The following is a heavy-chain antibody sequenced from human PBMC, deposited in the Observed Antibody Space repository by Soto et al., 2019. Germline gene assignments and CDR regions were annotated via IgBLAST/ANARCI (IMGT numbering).Heavy chain of an antibody. D-gene: IGHD3-9*01. V-gene: IGHV3-23*01. J-gene: IGHJ4*02. CDR1: GFTFSSYA. CDR2: ISGSGGST. Sequence: GGSLRLSCAASGFTFSSYAMSWVRQAPGKGLEWVSAISGSGGSTYYADSVKGRFTISRDNSKNTLYLQMNSLRAEDTAVYYCAKEPILRYFDGSRYFADGGQGTLVIVTS. CDR3: AKEPILRYFDGSRYFAD.